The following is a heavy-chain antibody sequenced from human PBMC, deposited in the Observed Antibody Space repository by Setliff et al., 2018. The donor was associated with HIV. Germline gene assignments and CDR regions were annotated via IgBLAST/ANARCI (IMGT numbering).Heavy chain of an antibody. V-gene: IGHV1-46*01. J-gene: IGHJ4*02. CDR2: VNTVDGGA. D-gene: IGHD2-15*01. Sequence: ASVKVSCKTSGYTFTNYYMHWMRQAPGQGLEWMGVVNTVDGGASYAQKFQGRLTVTRDTSTSTVYMELSSLRSEDTAVYYCAREGQVVVTAKGFDYWGLGTLVTVSP. CDR1: GYTFTNYY. CDR3: AREGQVVVTAKGFDY.